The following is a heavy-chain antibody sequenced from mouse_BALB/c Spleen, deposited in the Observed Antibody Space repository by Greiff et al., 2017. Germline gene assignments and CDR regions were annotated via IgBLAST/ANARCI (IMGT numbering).Heavy chain of an antibody. CDR3: ADYGYDAWFAY. J-gene: IGHJ3*01. Sequence: EVKLQESGAELVKPGASVKLSCTASGFNIKDTYMHWVKQRPEQGLEWIGRIDPANGNTKYDPKFQGKATITADTSSNTAYLQLSSLTSEDTAVYYCADYGYDAWFAYWGQGTLVTVSA. V-gene: IGHV14-3*02. D-gene: IGHD2-2*01. CDR1: GFNIKDTY. CDR2: IDPANGNT.